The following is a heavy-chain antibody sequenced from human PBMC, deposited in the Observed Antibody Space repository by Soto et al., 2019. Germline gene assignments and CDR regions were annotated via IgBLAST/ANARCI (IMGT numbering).Heavy chain of an antibody. D-gene: IGHD3-9*01. CDR1: GYTFTSYG. CDR2: ISAYNGNT. CDR3: ARAETYYDILPGWGYYYYGMDF. Sequence: QVQLVQSGAEVKKPGASVKVSCKASGYTFTSYGISWVRQAPGQGLEWMGWISAYNGNTNYAQKLQGRVTMTTDTATSTAYMELRSLRYDDTAVYYCARAETYYDILPGWGYYYYGMDFWGQGTTVTVSS. V-gene: IGHV1-18*04. J-gene: IGHJ6*02.